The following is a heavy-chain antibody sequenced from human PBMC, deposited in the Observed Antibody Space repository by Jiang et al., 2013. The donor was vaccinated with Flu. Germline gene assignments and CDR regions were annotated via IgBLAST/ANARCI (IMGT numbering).Heavy chain of an antibody. CDR2: ISYDGSNK. Sequence: PGGSLRLSCAASGFTFSSYSMNWVRQAPGKGLEWVAVISYDGSNKYYADSVKGRFTISRDNSKNTLYLQMNSLRAEDTAVYYCASMGSDYGDYKFDYWGQGTLVTVSS. CDR1: GFTFSSYS. D-gene: IGHD4-17*01. J-gene: IGHJ4*02. CDR3: ASMGSDYGDYKFDY. V-gene: IGHV3-30*03.